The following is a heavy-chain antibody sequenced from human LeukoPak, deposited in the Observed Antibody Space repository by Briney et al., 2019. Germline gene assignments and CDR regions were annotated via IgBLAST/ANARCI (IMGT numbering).Heavy chain of an antibody. CDR3: ASSLIKDWNYFDY. CDR2: TYYRSKWYN. Sequence: SQTLSLTFAISGDSVSSNSAAWNWIRQSPSRGLEWLGRTYYRSKWYNYYAVSVKSRITINPDTSKNQFSLQLNSVTPEDTAVYYCASSLIKDWNYFDYWGQGTLVTVSS. D-gene: IGHD3/OR15-3a*01. J-gene: IGHJ4*02. V-gene: IGHV6-1*01. CDR1: GDSVSSNSAA.